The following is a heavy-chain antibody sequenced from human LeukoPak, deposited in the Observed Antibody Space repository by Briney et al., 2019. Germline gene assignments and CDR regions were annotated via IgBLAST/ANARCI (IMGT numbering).Heavy chain of an antibody. J-gene: IGHJ6*02. CDR1: GFTLDDYA. Sequence: TGSSLRLSCTASGFTLDDYAMHWARQAPGKGLEWVSGISWNGYSIGYADSVTGRFTISRDNAKHSLYLQMNSLRAEVTALYYCAKVESANSYYYGMDVWGQGTTVSVSS. V-gene: IGHV3-9*01. CDR3: AKVESANSYYYGMDV. D-gene: IGHD2-15*01. CDR2: ISWNGYSI.